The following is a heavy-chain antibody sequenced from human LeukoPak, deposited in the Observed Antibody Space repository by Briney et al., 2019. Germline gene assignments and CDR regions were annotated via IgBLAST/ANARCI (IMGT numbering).Heavy chain of an antibody. V-gene: IGHV4-59*01. Sequence: PSETLSLTCTVAGGSISSYYWSWIRQPPGKGLEWIGNIYYSGSTNYNPSLKSRVTISVDTSKNQFSLKLSSVTAADTAVYYCARVTGYMIEDYFDYWGQGTLVTVSS. J-gene: IGHJ4*02. CDR2: IYYSGST. CDR3: ARVTGYMIEDYFDY. CDR1: GGSISSYY. D-gene: IGHD3-22*01.